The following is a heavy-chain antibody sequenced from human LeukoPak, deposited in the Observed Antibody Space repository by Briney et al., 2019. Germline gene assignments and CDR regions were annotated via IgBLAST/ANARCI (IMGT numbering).Heavy chain of an antibody. D-gene: IGHD6-13*01. V-gene: IGHV3-7*01. CDR3: ARGGTSIAAAGTAGY. CDR1: GFTFSSYW. CDR2: IKQDGSEK. J-gene: IGHJ4*02. Sequence: GGSLRLSCAASGFTFSSYWMSWVRQAPGKGLEWVANIKQDGSEKYYVDSVKGRFTISRDNAKNSLYLQMNSLRAEDTAVYYCARGGTSIAAAGTAGYWGQGTLVTVSS.